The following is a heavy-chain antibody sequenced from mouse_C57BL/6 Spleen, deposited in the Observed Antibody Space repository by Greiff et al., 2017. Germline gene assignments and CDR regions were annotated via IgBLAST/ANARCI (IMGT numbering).Heavy chain of an antibody. V-gene: IGHV1-55*01. J-gene: IGHJ4*01. CDR3: ARSPGSSFYYAMDY. CDR1: GYTFTSYW. D-gene: IGHD1-1*01. CDR2: IYPGSGST. Sequence: VQLQQPGAELVKPGASVKMSCKASGYTFTSYWITWVKQRPGQGLEWIGDIYPGSGSTNYNEKFKSKATLTVDTSSSTAYMQLSSLTSEDSAVYYCARSPGSSFYYAMDYWGQGTSVTVSS.